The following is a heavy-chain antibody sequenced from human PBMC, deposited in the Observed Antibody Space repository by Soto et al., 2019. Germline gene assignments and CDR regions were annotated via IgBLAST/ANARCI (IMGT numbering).Heavy chain of an antibody. Sequence: EVHLVESGGGLVQPGGSLRLSCAASEFTFSSYWMSWVHQAPRKRLEWVSNIKQDGSEKYYVDSVKGRFTISRANAKKSMYLQMNGMRAEDTAVYYCARVREIQLCTRFDNWGQGTMVTVSS. CDR1: EFTFSSYW. CDR3: ARVREIQLCTRFDN. D-gene: IGHD5-18*01. CDR2: IKQDGSEK. J-gene: IGHJ4*02. V-gene: IGHV3-7*03.